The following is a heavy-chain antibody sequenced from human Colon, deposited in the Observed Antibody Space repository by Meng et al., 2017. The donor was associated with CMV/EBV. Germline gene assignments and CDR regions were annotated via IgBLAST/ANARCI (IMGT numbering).Heavy chain of an antibody. Sequence: SVKVSCKASGGTFSSYAISWVRRAPGQGLEWMGGIIPIFGTANYAQKFQGRVTLAADKSTTTVYMELDSLTSDDTAIYYCARGENLTGDDSWGQGTLVTVSS. CDR1: GGTFSSYA. J-gene: IGHJ4*02. D-gene: IGHD1-20*01. CDR2: IIPIFGTA. V-gene: IGHV1-69*06. CDR3: ARGENLTGDDS.